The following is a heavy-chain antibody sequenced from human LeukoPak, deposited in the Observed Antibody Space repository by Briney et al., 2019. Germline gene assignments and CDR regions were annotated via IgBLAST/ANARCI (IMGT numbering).Heavy chain of an antibody. Sequence: SETLSLTCTVSGGSISTYYWSWIRQPPGKGLEWIGYIYYSGSTYYNPSLQSRVTISVDTSKNQFSLKLRSVTAADTAIYYCARDSHYGSSWYYWGQGTLVTVSS. CDR2: IYYSGST. J-gene: IGHJ4*02. CDR3: ARDSHYGSSWYY. D-gene: IGHD6-13*01. CDR1: GGSISTYY. V-gene: IGHV4-59*12.